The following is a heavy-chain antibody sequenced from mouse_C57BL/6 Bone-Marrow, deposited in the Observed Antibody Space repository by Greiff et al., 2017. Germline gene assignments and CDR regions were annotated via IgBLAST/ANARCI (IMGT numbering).Heavy chain of an antibody. J-gene: IGHJ2*01. V-gene: IGHV1-64*01. CDR1: GYTFTSYW. CDR2: IHPNSGST. CDR3: ERNAYYSNWDN. D-gene: IGHD2-5*01. Sequence: QVQLQQPGAELVKPGASVKLSCKASGYTFTSYWMHWVKQRPGQGLEWIGMIHPNSGSTNYNEKFKSKATLTVDKSSSTAYMQLSSLTSEDSAVYYCERNAYYSNWDNWGQGTTLTVSS.